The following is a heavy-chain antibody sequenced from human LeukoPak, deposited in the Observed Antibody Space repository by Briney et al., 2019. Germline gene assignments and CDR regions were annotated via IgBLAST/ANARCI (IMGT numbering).Heavy chain of an antibody. D-gene: IGHD3-22*01. CDR3: ANAYYCDSSGYYPEPGIEAFDI. CDR1: GFTFSSYS. J-gene: IGHJ3*02. V-gene: IGHV3-30*18. CDR2: ISYDGSKK. Sequence: GGSLRLSCAVSGFTFSSYSRHRVRRAPGKGLEGVAGISYDGSKKYYADSARGRFAISRDNSKNTLYLQMNSLRAEDTAVYYCANAYYCDSSGYYPEPGIEAFDIWGQGTMVTVSS.